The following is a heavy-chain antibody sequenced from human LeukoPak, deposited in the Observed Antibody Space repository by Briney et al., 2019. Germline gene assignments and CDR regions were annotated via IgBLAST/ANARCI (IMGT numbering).Heavy chain of an antibody. J-gene: IGHJ4*02. CDR3: ARDEWELLPKPFDY. D-gene: IGHD1-26*01. CDR2: ISYDGSNK. V-gene: IGHV3-30-3*01. CDR1: GFTFSSYA. Sequence: SGGSLRLSCAASGFTFSSYAMHWVRQAPGKGLEWVAVISYDGSNKYYADSVKGRFTISRDNAKNSLYLQMNSLRAEDTAVYYCARDEWELLPKPFDYWGQGTLVTVSS.